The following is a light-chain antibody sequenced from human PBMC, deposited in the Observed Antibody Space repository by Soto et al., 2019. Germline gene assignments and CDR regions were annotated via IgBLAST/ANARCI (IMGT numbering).Light chain of an antibody. V-gene: IGLV3-21*02. CDR2: DDS. CDR3: HVWDSSSEHV. Sequence: SYELTEPPAVSLAPRQTARITCGGNNIGSKIVHCYQQKPGHAPVLVGYDDSCRPSAMPDRFSGSNSGNTASLTIIRVGPGDEADYFCHVWDSSSEHVFRTGTKVTVL. J-gene: IGLJ1*01. CDR1: NIGSKI.